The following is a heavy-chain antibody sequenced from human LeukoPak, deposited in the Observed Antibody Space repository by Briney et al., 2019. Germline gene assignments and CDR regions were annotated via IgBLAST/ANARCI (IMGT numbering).Heavy chain of an antibody. Sequence: GASVKVSCKVSGSTLTELSMHWVRQAPGKGLEWMGGFVPEDDETIYAQKFQGRVTMTEDTSTDTAYMELSSLRSEDTAVYYCATALHRDDAFDVWGQGTMVTVSS. CDR1: GSTLTELS. V-gene: IGHV1-24*01. J-gene: IGHJ3*01. CDR3: ATALHRDDAFDV. CDR2: FVPEDDET. D-gene: IGHD4-11*01.